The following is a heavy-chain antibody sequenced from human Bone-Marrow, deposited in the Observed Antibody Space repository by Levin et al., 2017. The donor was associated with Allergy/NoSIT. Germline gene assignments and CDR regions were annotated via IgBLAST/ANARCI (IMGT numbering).Heavy chain of an antibody. Sequence: PGGSLRLSCAASGFTFSPYTMNWVRQAPGKGLEWVSSISSSGSYIFYRDSVKGRFTISRDNAKNSLYLEMNSLRVDDTAVYYCACEPEQWKWFDPWGQGTLVTVSS. V-gene: IGHV3-21*01. CDR2: ISSSGSYI. CDR1: GFTFSPYT. J-gene: IGHJ5*02. CDR3: ACEPEQWKWFDP. D-gene: IGHD6-19*01.